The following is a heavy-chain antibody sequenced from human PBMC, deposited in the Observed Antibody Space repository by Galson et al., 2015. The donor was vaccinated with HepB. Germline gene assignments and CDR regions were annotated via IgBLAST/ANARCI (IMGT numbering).Heavy chain of an antibody. CDR3: AKGCRSGTYYNAFDY. Sequence: SLRLSCAASGFTFINYAMHWVRQAPGKGLEWVAVISHDEKNKFYADSVKGRFTISRDDSRNTVYLQLNSLRPEDTAVYYCAKGCRSGTYYNAFDYWGRGTLVTVSS. CDR2: ISHDEKNK. V-gene: IGHV3-30*18. CDR1: GFTFINYA. D-gene: IGHD3-10*01. J-gene: IGHJ4*02.